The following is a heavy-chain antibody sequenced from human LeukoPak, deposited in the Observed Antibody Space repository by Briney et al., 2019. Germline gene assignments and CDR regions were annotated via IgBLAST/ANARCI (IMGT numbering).Heavy chain of an antibody. D-gene: IGHD3-22*01. CDR2: INHSGST. J-gene: IGHJ4*02. CDR1: GGSFSGYY. CDR3: ASVVTGGEDY. V-gene: IGHV4-34*01. Sequence: SETLSLTCALYGGSFSGYYWSWIRQPPGKGLEWIGEINHSGSTNYNPSLKSRVTISVDTSKNQFSLKLSSVTAADTAVYYCASVVTGGEDYWGQGALVTVSS.